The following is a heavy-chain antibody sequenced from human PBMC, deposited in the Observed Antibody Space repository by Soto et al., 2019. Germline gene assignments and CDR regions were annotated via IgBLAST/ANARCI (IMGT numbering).Heavy chain of an antibody. CDR2: IYYSGST. J-gene: IGHJ6*02. V-gene: IGHV4-31*03. CDR1: GGSISSGGYY. CDR3: ARGGCSGGSCYSTPYYYYYYGMDV. Sequence: SETLSLTCTVSGGSISSGGYYWSWIRQHPGKGLEWIGYIYYSGSTYYNPSLKSRVTISVDTSKNQFSLKLSSVTAADTVVYYCARGGCSGGSCYSTPYYYYYYGMDVWGQGTTVTVSS. D-gene: IGHD2-15*01.